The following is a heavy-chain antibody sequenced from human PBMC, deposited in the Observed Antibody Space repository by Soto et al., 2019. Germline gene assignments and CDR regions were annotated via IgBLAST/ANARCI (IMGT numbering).Heavy chain of an antibody. CDR2: ISPYNGNT. J-gene: IGHJ4*02. V-gene: IGHV1-18*01. CDR1: GYTFVSYG. D-gene: IGHD6-19*01. Sequence: ASVKVSCKASGYTFVSYGISWVRQAPGQGLEWMGWISPYNGNTNYVQKFQGRVTITRDTSAGAAYMELSSLSSEDTAVYYCARAVAVPADFDYWGQGTLVTVSS. CDR3: ARAVAVPADFDY.